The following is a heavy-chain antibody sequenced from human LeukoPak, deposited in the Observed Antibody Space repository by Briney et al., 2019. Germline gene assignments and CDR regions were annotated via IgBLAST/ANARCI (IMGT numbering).Heavy chain of an antibody. CDR1: GFTFNNYG. CDR2: ISGSGGST. J-gene: IGHJ4*02. Sequence: GGSLRLSCAGSGFTFNNYGMSWVRQAPGKGLEWVSGISGSGGSTYYADSVKGRFTISRDNSKNTLYLQMNSLRAEDTAVYYCARDLSAVARHYYGSGSTGIDYWGQGTLVTVSS. D-gene: IGHD3-10*01. V-gene: IGHV3-23*01. CDR3: ARDLSAVARHYYGSGSTGIDY.